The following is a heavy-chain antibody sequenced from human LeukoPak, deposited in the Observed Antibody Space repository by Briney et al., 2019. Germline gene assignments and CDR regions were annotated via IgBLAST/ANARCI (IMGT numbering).Heavy chain of an antibody. V-gene: IGHV4-31*03. CDR3: ARDGRYYDSSGQGAS. D-gene: IGHD3-22*01. J-gene: IGHJ5*02. Sequence: SETLSLTCTVSGGSISRGGYYWSWIRQHPGKGLEWIGYIYYSGSTYYNPSLKSRVTISVDTSKNQFSLKLSSVAAADTAVYYCARDGRYYDSSGQGASWGQGTLVTVSS. CDR1: GGSISRGGYY. CDR2: IYYSGST.